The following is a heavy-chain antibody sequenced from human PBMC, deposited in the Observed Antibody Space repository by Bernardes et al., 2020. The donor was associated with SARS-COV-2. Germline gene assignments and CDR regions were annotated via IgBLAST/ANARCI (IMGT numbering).Heavy chain of an antibody. J-gene: IGHJ4*02. D-gene: IGHD6-19*01. Sequence: GGSLRLSCAASGFIFNIFAMNWVRQAPGKGPEWVAEISYDGPSIHYAEAVKGRFTISRDNSENTLYLQISSLRPEDTAVYYCAREPARIAVAGTWGHWGQGTLVTVSS. CDR3: AREPARIAVAGTWGH. CDR1: GFIFNIFA. CDR2: ISYDGPSI. V-gene: IGHV3-30-3*01.